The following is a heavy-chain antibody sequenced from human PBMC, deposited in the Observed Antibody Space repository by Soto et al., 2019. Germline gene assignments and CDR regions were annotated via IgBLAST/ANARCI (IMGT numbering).Heavy chain of an antibody. CDR1: GASISNYY. CDR2: IYDTGST. Sequence: QVQLQESGPGLVKPSETLSLTCTVSGASISNYYWNWIRQPPGKGLEWIGYIYDTGSTNYNPSVRSRVTIAVDTSKNQFSLKLSSVTAAETAVYYCARGDRSAHSGYDHDYWGQGTLVTVSS. J-gene: IGHJ4*02. V-gene: IGHV4-59*01. D-gene: IGHD5-12*01. CDR3: ARGDRSAHSGYDHDY.